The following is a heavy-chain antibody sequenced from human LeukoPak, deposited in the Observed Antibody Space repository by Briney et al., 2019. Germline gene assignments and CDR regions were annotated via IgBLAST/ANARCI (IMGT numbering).Heavy chain of an antibody. CDR3: ARDPLYSSGPISHDF. CDR1: GYTFIGFY. D-gene: IGHD3-22*01. V-gene: IGHV1-2*02. CDR2: INSNSGVP. J-gene: IGHJ4*02. Sequence: ASVKVSCKASGYTFIGFYIHWVRQATGQGLEWMGWINSNSGVPNYAQKFQGRVTMTRDTSISTAYIQLSSLRSDDTAVYYCARDPLYSSGPISHDFWGQGTLVTVSS.